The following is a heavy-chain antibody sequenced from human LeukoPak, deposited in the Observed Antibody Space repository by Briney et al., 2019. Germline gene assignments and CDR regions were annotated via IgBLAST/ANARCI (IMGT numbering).Heavy chain of an antibody. D-gene: IGHD6-13*01. CDR1: GYTLTELS. J-gene: IGHJ6*03. CDR2: FDPEDGET. V-gene: IGHV1-24*01. Sequence: GASVKVSCKVSGYTLTELSMHWVRQAPGKGLEWMGGFDPEDGETIYAQKFQGRVTMTEDTSTDTAYMELSSLRSEDTAVYYCSSSWTPFGYYYYMDVWGKGTTVTVSS. CDR3: SSSWTPFGYYYYMDV.